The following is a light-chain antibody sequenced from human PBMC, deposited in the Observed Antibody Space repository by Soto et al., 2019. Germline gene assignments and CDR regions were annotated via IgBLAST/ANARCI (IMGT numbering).Light chain of an antibody. J-gene: IGLJ1*01. V-gene: IGLV1-44*01. CDR1: SSNIGSNT. CDR3: AAWDDILTGPLYV. Sequence: QSVLTQPPSASGTPGQRVTISCSGSSSNIGSNTVNWYQQLPGTAPKLLIYSNNQRPSGVPDRFSGSKSGTSASLAISGLQSEDEADYYCAAWDDILTGPLYVFGTGTKVTV. CDR2: SNN.